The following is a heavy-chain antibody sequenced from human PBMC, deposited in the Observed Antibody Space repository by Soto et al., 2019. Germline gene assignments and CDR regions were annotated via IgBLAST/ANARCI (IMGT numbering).Heavy chain of an antibody. D-gene: IGHD6-13*01. CDR2: IYPDDSDN. CDR3: ASIPFAATGFYFDY. J-gene: IGHJ4*02. CDR1: GYNFNNYF. V-gene: IGHV5-51*01. Sequence: PGESLKISCKAPGYNFNNYFIGWVRQMPEKGLEWMGFIYPDDSDNKYSLSFQGQVTISVDKSITNASLQWSSLKASAPAMYYCASIPFAATGFYFDYWAQGTLVTVSS.